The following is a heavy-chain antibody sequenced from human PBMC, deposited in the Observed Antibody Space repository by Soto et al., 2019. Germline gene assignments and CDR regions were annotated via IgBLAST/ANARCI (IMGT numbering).Heavy chain of an antibody. CDR3: ARDSQSGYGPFDY. V-gene: IGHV1-46*01. CDR1: GYNFTSYY. CDR2: SNPSGGST. D-gene: IGHD3-22*01. Sequence: QVQLVQSGAEVKRPGASVKVSCKASGYNFTSYYKHWVRQAPGQGLEWMGISNPSGGSTSYAQKFQGRVTMTRDTSTSTVYMELSSLRSEDTAVYYCARDSQSGYGPFDYWGQGTLVTVSS. J-gene: IGHJ4*02.